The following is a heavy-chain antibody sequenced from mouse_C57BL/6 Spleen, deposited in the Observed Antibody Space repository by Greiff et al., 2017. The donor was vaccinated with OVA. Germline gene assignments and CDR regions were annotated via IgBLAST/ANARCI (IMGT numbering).Heavy chain of an antibody. CDR1: GFTFTDYY. CDR3: ARSPFITTVVSRYFDV. CDR2: IRNKANGYTT. Sequence: EVQGVESGGGLVQPGGSLSLSCAASGFTFTDYYMSWVRQPPGKALEWLGFIRNKANGYTTEYSASVKGRFTISRDNSQSILYLQMNALRAEDSATYYCARSPFITTVVSRYFDVWGTGTTVTVSS. J-gene: IGHJ1*03. D-gene: IGHD1-1*01. V-gene: IGHV7-3*01.